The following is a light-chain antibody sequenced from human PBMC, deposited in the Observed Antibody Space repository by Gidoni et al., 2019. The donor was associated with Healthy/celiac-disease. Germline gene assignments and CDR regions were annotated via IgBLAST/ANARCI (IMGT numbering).Light chain of an antibody. J-gene: IGKJ4*01. CDR2: DAS. CDR3: QQYDNLPPLT. CDR1: QDISNY. V-gene: IGKV1-33*01. Sequence: DSELTQTPSSLSASVGDRVTITCKASQDISNYLNWYQQKPGKAPKLLIYDASNLETGVPSRFSGSGSGTDFTFTISSLQPEDIATYYCQQYDNLPPLTFGGGTKVEIK.